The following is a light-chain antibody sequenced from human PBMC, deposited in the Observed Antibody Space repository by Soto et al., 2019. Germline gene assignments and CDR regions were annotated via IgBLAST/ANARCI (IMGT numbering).Light chain of an antibody. Sequence: QSALTQPASVSGSPGQSITISCTGTSSDIGGYNYVSWYQLHPGKAPKVMIYDVSNRPSGVSIRFSGSKSGNTASLTISGLEAEDEADYFCSSSRSSGTLVFGGGTKLTVL. J-gene: IGLJ3*02. CDR2: DVS. CDR3: SSSRSSGTLV. CDR1: SSDIGGYNY. V-gene: IGLV2-14*01.